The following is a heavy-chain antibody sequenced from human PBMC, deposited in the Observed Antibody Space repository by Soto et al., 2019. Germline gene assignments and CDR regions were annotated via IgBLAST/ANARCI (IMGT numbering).Heavy chain of an antibody. J-gene: IGHJ6*02. V-gene: IGHV1-69*06. CDR2: IIPIFGSA. CDR1: GGTLSSYA. D-gene: IGHD2-2*02. CDR3: AGTREIPYYHGMDV. Sequence: QVRLVQSGAEVKKPGSSVKVSCKAPGGTLSSYAINWVRQAPGQGLEWMGGIIPIFGSANYAPKFQGRVTISADKSTSTAYMEVSSLRSEDTAVYYCAGTREIPYYHGMDVWGQGTTVTVSS.